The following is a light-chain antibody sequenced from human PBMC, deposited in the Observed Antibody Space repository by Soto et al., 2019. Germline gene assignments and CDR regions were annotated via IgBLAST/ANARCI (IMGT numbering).Light chain of an antibody. CDR1: QGVSSTS. CDR2: GAS. V-gene: IGKV3-20*01. Sequence: EIVLTQSSGPLSLSPGERVHILCLASQGVSSTSLAWYQQKPGQTPRLLIYGASTRATGIPARFSGSGSGTDFTLTISRLEPEDFAVYYCQQYGSSGTFGQGTKVDIK. J-gene: IGKJ1*01. CDR3: QQYGSSGT.